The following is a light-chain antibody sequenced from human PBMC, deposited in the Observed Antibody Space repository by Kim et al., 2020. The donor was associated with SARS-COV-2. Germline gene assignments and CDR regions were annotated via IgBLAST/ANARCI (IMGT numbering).Light chain of an antibody. CDR1: QSVSSTY. Sequence: LSPGESATHSCRASQSVSSTYLAWYQQKPGQAPRLLIYGASTRATGIPDRFSGSGSETDFTLTISRLEPEDFAVYYCQQYDTSRTFGQGTKVDIK. J-gene: IGKJ1*01. CDR2: GAS. V-gene: IGKV3-20*01. CDR3: QQYDTSRT.